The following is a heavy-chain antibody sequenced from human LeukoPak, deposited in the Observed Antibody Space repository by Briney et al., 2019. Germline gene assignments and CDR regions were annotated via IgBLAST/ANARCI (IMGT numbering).Heavy chain of an antibody. D-gene: IGHD2-21*01. CDR2: IQFDGSNK. CDR3: ADLRLRFDY. V-gene: IGHV3-30*02. CDR1: GFTFSNYG. Sequence: GGSLRLSCAASGFTFSNYGMHWVRQAPGKGLEWVAFIQFDGSNKYYSDSVKGRFSVSRDNSKSTLYLQMNSLRPEDTAVYYCADLRLRFDYWGQGTLVTVSS. J-gene: IGHJ4*02.